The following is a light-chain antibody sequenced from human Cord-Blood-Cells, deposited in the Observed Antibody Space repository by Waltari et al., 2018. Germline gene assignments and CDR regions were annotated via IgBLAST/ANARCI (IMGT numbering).Light chain of an antibody. CDR1: SSDVGGYNY. V-gene: IGLV2-11*01. CDR2: DVS. CDR3: CSYAGSYTV. J-gene: IGLJ2*01. Sequence: SALTQPRSVSGSPGQSVTISCTGTSSDVGGYNYVSWYQQHPGKAPKLMIYDVSKRPSGVPDRFSCSKSGNTASLTISGLQAEDEADYYCCSYAGSYTVFGGGTKLTVL.